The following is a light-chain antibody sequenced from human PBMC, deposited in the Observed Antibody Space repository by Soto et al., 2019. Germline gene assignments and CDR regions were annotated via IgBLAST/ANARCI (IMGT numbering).Light chain of an antibody. J-gene: IGKJ1*01. CDR1: QSVSSTY. V-gene: IGKV3-20*01. CDR3: QHYGSSLT. Sequence: EIVLTQSPGTLSLSPGERATLSCRASQSVSSTYLAWYQQKPGQAPRLLIYGASSRAPGIPDRFSGGGSGTDFTLTISRLEPEDFAVYYCQHYGSSLTFGQGTKVEI. CDR2: GAS.